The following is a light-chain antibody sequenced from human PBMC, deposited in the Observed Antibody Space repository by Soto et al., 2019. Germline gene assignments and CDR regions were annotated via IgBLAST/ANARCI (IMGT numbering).Light chain of an antibody. CDR2: DAS. CDR1: QSISSW. J-gene: IGKJ1*01. V-gene: IGKV1-5*01. CDR3: QQYNSYSPT. Sequence: DIQMNQSPSTLSASVGDRVTITCRASQSISSWLAWYQQKPGKAPKLLIYDASSLESGVPSRFSGSGSGTEFTLTISRLQPDDFATYYCQQYNSYSPTFAEGTKV.